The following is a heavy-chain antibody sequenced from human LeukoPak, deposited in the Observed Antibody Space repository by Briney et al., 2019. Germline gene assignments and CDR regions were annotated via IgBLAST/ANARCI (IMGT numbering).Heavy chain of an antibody. CDR3: ARGRDYGGNSELGDY. CDR1: GGSFSGYY. V-gene: IGHV4-34*01. D-gene: IGHD4-23*01. J-gene: IGHJ4*02. Sequence: PSETLSLTCAVYGGSFSGYYWSWIRQPPGKGLEWIGEINHSGSTNYNPSLKSRVTISVDTSKNQFSLKLSSVTAADTAVHYCARGRDYGGNSELGDYWGQGTLVTVSS. CDR2: INHSGST.